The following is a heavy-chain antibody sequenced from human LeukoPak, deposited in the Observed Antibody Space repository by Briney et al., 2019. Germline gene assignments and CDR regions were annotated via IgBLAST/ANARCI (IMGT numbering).Heavy chain of an antibody. Sequence: GGSLRLXCAASGFTFSSYGMHWVRQAPGKVLEWVAFIRYDASNKYYVDSVQGRFTISRDNSKNTLDLQMNSLRPEDTAVYYCAKDVSPSGSYQAIDYWGQGTLVTVSS. CDR1: GFTFSSYG. J-gene: IGHJ4*02. V-gene: IGHV3-30*02. CDR3: AKDVSPSGSYQAIDY. D-gene: IGHD1-26*01. CDR2: IRYDASNK.